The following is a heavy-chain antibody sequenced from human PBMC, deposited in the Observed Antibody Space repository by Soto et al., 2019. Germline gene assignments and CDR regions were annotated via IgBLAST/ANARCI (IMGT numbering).Heavy chain of an antibody. CDR2: IYYSGST. Sequence: SETLSLTCTVSGGSISSYYWSWIRQPPGKGLEWIGYIYYSGSTNYNPSLKSRVTISVDTSKNQFSLKLSSVTAADTAVYYCALAVAGDFDHWGQGTLVTVSS. CDR1: GGSISSYY. V-gene: IGHV4-59*01. D-gene: IGHD6-19*01. J-gene: IGHJ4*02. CDR3: ALAVAGDFDH.